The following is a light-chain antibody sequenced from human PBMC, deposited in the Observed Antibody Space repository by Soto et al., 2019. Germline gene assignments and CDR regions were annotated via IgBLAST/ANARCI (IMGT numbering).Light chain of an antibody. CDR2: DTS. Sequence: ESVLTQSPGTLSLSPGERATLSCRASPTIISDYLAWYQQKPGQAPRLLIYDTSSRAAGVPDRFSGSTSGTDVTLTIRRLEPDDFAVYYCPPAFFFGPGTKVDFK. CDR3: PPAFF. J-gene: IGKJ3*01. V-gene: IGKV3-20*01. CDR1: PTIISDY.